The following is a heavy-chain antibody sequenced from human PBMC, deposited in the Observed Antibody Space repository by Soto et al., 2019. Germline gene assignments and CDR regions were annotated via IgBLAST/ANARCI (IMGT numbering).Heavy chain of an antibody. CDR2: INPSGGST. D-gene: IGHD2-2*01. Sequence: ASVKVSCKASGYTFTSYYMHWVRQAPGQGLEWMGIINPSGGSTSYAQKFQGRVTMTRDTSTSTVYMELSSLRSEDTAVYYCARDPDIVVVPDAMYGMDVWGQGTTVTVSS. V-gene: IGHV1-46*01. CDR1: GYTFTSYY. CDR3: ARDPDIVVVPDAMYGMDV. J-gene: IGHJ6*02.